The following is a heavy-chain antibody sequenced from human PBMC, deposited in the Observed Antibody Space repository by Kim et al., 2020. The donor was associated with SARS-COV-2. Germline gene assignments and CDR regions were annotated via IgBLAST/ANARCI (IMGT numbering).Heavy chain of an antibody. D-gene: IGHD3-16*02. J-gene: IGHJ4*02. V-gene: IGHV3-7*03. CDR1: GLTFSSYW. CDR3: ARDLAFYL. CDR2: IQRDGSDT. Sequence: GGSLRLSCTASGLTFSSYWMSWVRQAPGKGLEWVANIQRDGSDTYYADSVRGRFIISRDNAKSSLYLQMDRLRAEDTAVYYCARDLAFYLWGQGTLVTVPS.